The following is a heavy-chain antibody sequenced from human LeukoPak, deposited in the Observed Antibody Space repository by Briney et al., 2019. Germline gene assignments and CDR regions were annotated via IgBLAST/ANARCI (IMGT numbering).Heavy chain of an antibody. CDR1: GFTLSSYE. V-gene: IGHV3-48*03. Sequence: GGSLRLSCAASGFTLSSYEMNWVRQAPGKGLEWVSYMNSSGNSKHYADSVKGRFTISRDNAKNSLYLQMNSLRAEDTAVYYCAGEMATTSLDAFDYWGQGTLVTVSS. CDR3: AGEMATTSLDAFDY. J-gene: IGHJ4*02. CDR2: MNSSGNSK. D-gene: IGHD5-24*01.